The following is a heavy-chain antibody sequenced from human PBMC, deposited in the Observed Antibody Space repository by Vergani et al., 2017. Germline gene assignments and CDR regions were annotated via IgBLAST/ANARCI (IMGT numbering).Heavy chain of an antibody. Sequence: QVQLQQWGAGLLKPSETLSLTCAVYGGSFSGYYWSWIRQPPGKGLEWIWEINHSGSTNYNPSLKSRVTISVDTPKNQFSLKLSSVTAADTAVYYCAREERLLLDCWGQGTLVTVSS. D-gene: IGHD2-15*01. V-gene: IGHV4-34*01. CDR2: INHSGST. J-gene: IGHJ4*02. CDR1: GGSFSGYY. CDR3: AREERLLLDC.